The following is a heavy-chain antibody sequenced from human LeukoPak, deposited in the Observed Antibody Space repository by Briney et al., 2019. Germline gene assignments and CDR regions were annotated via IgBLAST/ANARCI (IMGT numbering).Heavy chain of an antibody. J-gene: IGHJ3*02. D-gene: IGHD6-19*01. CDR3: ARGRGSGWYRDAFDI. CDR1: GGSFSGYY. V-gene: IGHV4-34*01. CDR2: INHSGST. Sequence: SETLSLTCAVYGGSFSGYYWSWIRQPPGKGLEWIGEINHSGSTNYNPSLKSRVTISVDTSKNQFSLKLSSMTAADTAVYYCARGRGSGWYRDAFDIWGQGTMVTVSS.